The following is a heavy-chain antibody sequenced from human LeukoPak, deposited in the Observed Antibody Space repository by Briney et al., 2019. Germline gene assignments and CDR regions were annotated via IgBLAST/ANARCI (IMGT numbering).Heavy chain of an antibody. CDR3: ARDSGYCSSGSCYPGYFHH. CDR2: ISTSSSVI. D-gene: IGHD2-2*03. J-gene: IGHJ1*01. V-gene: IGHV3-48*02. CDR1: GFALSSYN. Sequence: PGGSLRLSCTASGFALSSYNMNWVRQAPGKGLEWLSYISTSSSVIYQADSVKGRFSISRDNAKNSLYLQMNSLRDEDSAVYYCARDSGYCSSGSCYPGYFHHWGQGTLVTVSS.